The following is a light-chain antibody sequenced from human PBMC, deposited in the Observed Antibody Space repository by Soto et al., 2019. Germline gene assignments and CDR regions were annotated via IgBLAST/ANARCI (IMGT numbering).Light chain of an antibody. V-gene: IGKV3-15*01. CDR3: QQYNTYPWT. Sequence: EVVMTQSPATLSVSPGERCTLSCRSSQSVNSNLAWYQQKPGQAPRLLIYGASSRATGIPARFSGSGSGTDFTLTVSSLQPDDSATYYCQQYNTYPWTFGQGTKVDIK. J-gene: IGKJ1*01. CDR2: GAS. CDR1: QSVNSN.